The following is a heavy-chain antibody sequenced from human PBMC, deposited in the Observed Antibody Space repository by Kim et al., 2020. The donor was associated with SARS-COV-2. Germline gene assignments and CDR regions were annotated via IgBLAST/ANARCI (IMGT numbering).Heavy chain of an antibody. Sequence: GGSLRLSCAASGFTFSSYGMHWVRQAPGKGLEWVAVISYDGSNKYYADSVKGRFTISRDNSKNTLYLQMNSLRAEDTAVYYCAKDRAVVVDATLQQINYFDYWGQGPLVTVSS. V-gene: IGHV3-30*18. CDR3: AKDRAVVVDATLQQINYFDY. CDR1: GFTFSSYG. D-gene: IGHD2-15*01. CDR2: ISYDGSNK. J-gene: IGHJ4*02.